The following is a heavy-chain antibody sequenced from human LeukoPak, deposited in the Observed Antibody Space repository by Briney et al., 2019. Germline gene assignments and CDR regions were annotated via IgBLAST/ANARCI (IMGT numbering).Heavy chain of an antibody. J-gene: IGHJ4*02. Sequence: SETVSLTCAVYGGSFSGYYWSWIRQPPGKGLEGIGEINHSGSTNYNPSLKSRVTISVDTSKNQFSLKLSSVTAADTAVYYCAKPRRSYAAFGYWGQGTLVTVSS. CDR2: INHSGST. D-gene: IGHD1-26*01. V-gene: IGHV4-34*01. CDR1: GGSFSGYY. CDR3: AKPRRSYAAFGY.